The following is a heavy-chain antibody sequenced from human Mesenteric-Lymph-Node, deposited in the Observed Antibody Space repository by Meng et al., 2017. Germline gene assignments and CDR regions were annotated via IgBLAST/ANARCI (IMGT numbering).Heavy chain of an antibody. Sequence: GESLKISCAASGFTFSSYEMNWVRQAPGKGLEWVSVISRSGTTIYYADSVKGRFTISRDNVKNSLYLQMNSLRADDTAVYYCARIPGTDGSYFDYWGQGTLVTVSS. CDR3: ARIPGTDGSYFDY. D-gene: IGHD1-26*01. J-gene: IGHJ4*02. V-gene: IGHV3-48*03. CDR2: ISRSGTTI. CDR1: GFTFSSYE.